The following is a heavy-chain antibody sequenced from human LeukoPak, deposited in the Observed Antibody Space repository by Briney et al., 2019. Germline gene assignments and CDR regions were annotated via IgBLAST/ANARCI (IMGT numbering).Heavy chain of an antibody. CDR3: ARMTRSYYDSWSGYYWFDP. CDR2: ISSSSSYI. CDR1: GFTFSSYS. D-gene: IGHD3-3*01. Sequence: GGSLRLSCAASGFTFSSYSMNWVRQAPGKGLEWVSSISSSSSYIYYADSVKGRFTISRDNAKNSLYLQMNSLRAEDTAVYYCARMTRSYYDSWSGYYWFDPWGQGTLVTVSS. J-gene: IGHJ5*02. V-gene: IGHV3-21*01.